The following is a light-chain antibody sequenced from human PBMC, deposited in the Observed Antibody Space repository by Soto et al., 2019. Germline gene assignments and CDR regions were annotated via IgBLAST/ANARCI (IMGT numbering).Light chain of an antibody. CDR1: SSDVGGHNY. CDR2: GVS. J-gene: IGLJ1*01. Sequence: TQPASVSRSPGHSITISCTGTSSDVGGHNYVSWYQQHPGKAPKLIIYGVSNRPSGVSNRFSGAKSGNTASLTISVLQAEDEADYYCSSYTSGSTYVFGTGTKVTVL. V-gene: IGLV2-14*01. CDR3: SSYTSGSTYV.